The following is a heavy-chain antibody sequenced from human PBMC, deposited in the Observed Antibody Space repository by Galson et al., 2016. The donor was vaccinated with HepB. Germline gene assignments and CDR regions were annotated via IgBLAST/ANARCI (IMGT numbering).Heavy chain of an antibody. J-gene: IGHJ4*02. Sequence: SLRLSCAASGFTFSSYAMHWVRQAPGKGLEWVALISYDGSNEYYTDSVKGRFTISRDSSKNTLYLQMNSLRPEDTAVYYCARVLGPYYDSSGYFGYWGQGTLVTVSS. CDR1: GFTFSSYA. V-gene: IGHV3-30*04. D-gene: IGHD3-22*01. CDR2: ISYDGSNE. CDR3: ARVLGPYYDSSGYFGY.